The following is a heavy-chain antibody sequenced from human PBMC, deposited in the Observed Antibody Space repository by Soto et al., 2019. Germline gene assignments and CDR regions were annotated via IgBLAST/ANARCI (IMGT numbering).Heavy chain of an antibody. CDR2: IWYDGSNK. V-gene: IGHV3-33*01. CDR1: GFTFSSYG. J-gene: IGHJ4*02. CDR3: ARDQQLGPVATDY. D-gene: IGHD6-13*01. Sequence: QVQLVESGGGVVQPGRSLRLSCAASGFTFSSYGMHWVRQAPGKGLEWVAVIWYDGSNKYYAGSVKGRFTISRDNSKNTLYLQMNSLRAEDTAVYYCARDQQLGPVATDYWGQGTLVTVSS.